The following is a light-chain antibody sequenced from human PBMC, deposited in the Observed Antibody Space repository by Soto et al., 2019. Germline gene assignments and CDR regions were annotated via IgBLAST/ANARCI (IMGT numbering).Light chain of an antibody. CDR1: QSIKTW. Sequence: DIKMSQSPSALSASVGDRVTITCRASQSIKTWLAWYQRKPGRAPNLLIYDASSLQSGVPSRFSGSGSGTEFTLTISSLQPDDSATYYCQQYESYSWTFGQGTKVDIK. J-gene: IGKJ1*01. V-gene: IGKV1-5*01. CDR2: DAS. CDR3: QQYESYSWT.